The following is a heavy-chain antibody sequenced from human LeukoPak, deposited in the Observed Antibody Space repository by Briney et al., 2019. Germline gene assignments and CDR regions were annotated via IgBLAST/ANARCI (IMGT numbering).Heavy chain of an antibody. CDR1: GFMFRSYG. D-gene: IGHD3-22*01. Sequence: PGGSLRLSCAASGFMFRSYGMHWVRQAPGKELEWISYISGSGSTIYYADSMKGRLTISRDNAKNSLYLQMNSLRAEDTAVYYCARGGYSDSSAADMTWGQGTLVTVSS. J-gene: IGHJ5*02. CDR3: ARGGYSDSSAADMT. CDR2: ISGSGSTI. V-gene: IGHV3-48*04.